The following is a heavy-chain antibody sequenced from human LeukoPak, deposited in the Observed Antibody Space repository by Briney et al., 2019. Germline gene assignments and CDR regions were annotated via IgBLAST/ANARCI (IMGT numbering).Heavy chain of an antibody. CDR1: GGSFSGYY. D-gene: IGHD2-2*01. Sequence: PSETLSLTCAVYGGSFSGYYWSWIRQPPGKGLEWIGEINHSGSTNYNPSLKSRVTISVDTSKNQFSLKLSSVTAADTAVYYCARHRQDIVVVPAARGFDYWGQGTLVTVSS. V-gene: IGHV4-34*01. CDR3: ARHRQDIVVVPAARGFDY. J-gene: IGHJ4*02. CDR2: INHSGST.